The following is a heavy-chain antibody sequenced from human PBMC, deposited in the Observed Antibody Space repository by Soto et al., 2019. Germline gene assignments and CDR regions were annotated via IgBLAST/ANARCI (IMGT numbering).Heavy chain of an antibody. V-gene: IGHV3-23*01. CDR1: GFTFSSYA. CDR2: ISGSGGST. Sequence: GVSLRLSCAASGFTFSSYAMSWVRQAPGKGLEWVSAISGSGGSTYYADSVKGRFTISRDNSKNTLYLQMNSLRAEDTAVYYCAKAGGDYYDSSGYPWPWGQGTLVTVAS. J-gene: IGHJ5*02. D-gene: IGHD3-22*01. CDR3: AKAGGDYYDSSGYPWP.